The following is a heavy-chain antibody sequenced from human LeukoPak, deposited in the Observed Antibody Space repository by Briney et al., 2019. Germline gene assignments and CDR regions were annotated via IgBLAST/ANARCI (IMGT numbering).Heavy chain of an antibody. CDR1: GGSISSYY. J-gene: IGHJ4*02. V-gene: IGHV4-59*08. Sequence: PSGTLSLTCTVSGGSISSYYWSWIRQPPGKGLEWIGYIYYSGSTNYNPSLKSRVTISVDTSKNQFSLKLSSVTAADTAVYYCARLVKWRAYFDYWGQGTLVTVSS. D-gene: IGHD5-12*01. CDR3: ARLVKWRAYFDY. CDR2: IYYSGST.